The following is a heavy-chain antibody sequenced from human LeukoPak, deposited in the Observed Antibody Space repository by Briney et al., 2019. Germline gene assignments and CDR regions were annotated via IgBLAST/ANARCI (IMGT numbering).Heavy chain of an antibody. D-gene: IGHD5-12*01. CDR1: GLTFSAYA. CDR2: VSGNSGST. J-gene: IGHJ4*02. V-gene: IGHV3-23*01. CDR3: AKGGTVVARLIASD. Sequence: GGSLRLSCAASGLTFSAYAMSWVRQAPGKGLEWVSTVSGNSGSTYYVDSVKGRFTISRDNSRTTVYLQINSLRAEDTAVYYCAKGGTVVARLIASDWGQGTLVTVSS.